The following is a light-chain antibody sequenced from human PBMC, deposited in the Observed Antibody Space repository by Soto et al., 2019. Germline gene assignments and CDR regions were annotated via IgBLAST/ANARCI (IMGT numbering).Light chain of an antibody. Sequence: EIVLTQSPDTLSLSPGERATLSCRASQSVSSNLAWYQQKPGQAPRLLIYGASSRATGIPDRFSGSGSGTDFTLTISRLEPEDFAVYHCQQYSSSPLTFGGGTKVDIK. J-gene: IGKJ4*01. V-gene: IGKV3-20*01. CDR1: QSVSSN. CDR3: QQYSSSPLT. CDR2: GAS.